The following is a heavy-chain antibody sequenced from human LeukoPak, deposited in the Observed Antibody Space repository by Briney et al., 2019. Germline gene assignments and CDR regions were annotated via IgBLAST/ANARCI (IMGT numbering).Heavy chain of an antibody. J-gene: IGHJ4*02. D-gene: IGHD3-22*01. V-gene: IGHV3-30-3*01. CDR3: ARGITMIVDY. CDR1: GFSFSSYA. Sequence: GGSLRLSCAASGFSFSSYAMHWVRQAPGKGLEWEAVISYDGSNKYYADSVKGRFTISRDNSKNTLYLQMNSLRAEDTAVYYCARGITMIVDYWGQGTLVTVSS. CDR2: ISYDGSNK.